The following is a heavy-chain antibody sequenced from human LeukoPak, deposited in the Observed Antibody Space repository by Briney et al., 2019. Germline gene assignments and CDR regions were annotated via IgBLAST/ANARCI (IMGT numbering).Heavy chain of an antibody. V-gene: IGHV3-23*01. CDR2: ISGSGGGT. CDR1: GFTFSTYG. D-gene: IGHD6-13*01. Sequence: GGSLRLSCAASGFTFSTYGMSGVRQAPGGGVEWVSTISGSGGGTYYADSARGRFTLSRDDSKSTLYLQINSLTAEEKAVYYCAKKGLAVAGTGYYFDYWGQGTLVTASS. CDR3: AKKGLAVAGTGYYFDY. J-gene: IGHJ4*02.